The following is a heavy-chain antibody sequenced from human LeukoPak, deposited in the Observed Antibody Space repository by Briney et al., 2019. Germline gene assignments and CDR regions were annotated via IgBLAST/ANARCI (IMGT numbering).Heavy chain of an antibody. V-gene: IGHV4-59*11. J-gene: IGHJ5*02. CDR1: GGSISSHY. Sequence: SETLSLTCTVSGGSISSHYWSWIRQPPGKGLEWIGYIYYSGSTNYNPSLKSRVTISVDTSRNQFSLKLSSVTAADTAVYYCARVGYSIHGGWFDPWGQGTLVTVSS. CDR3: ARVGYSIHGGWFDP. CDR2: IYYSGST. D-gene: IGHD6-13*01.